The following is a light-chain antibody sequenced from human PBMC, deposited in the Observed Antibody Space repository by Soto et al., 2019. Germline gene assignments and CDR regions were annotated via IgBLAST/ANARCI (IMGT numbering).Light chain of an antibody. J-gene: IGKJ1*01. CDR1: QSVSSTY. CDR3: LQYGSSPRS. Sequence: VLTQSPGTLSLSPGERATLSCRASQSVSSTYLAWYQHKLGQAPRLLIYGASSKASGIPDRFSGSGSGTDFTLTISRREPEDFAVYYCLQYGSSPRSFGQGPKVEVK. CDR2: GAS. V-gene: IGKV3-20*01.